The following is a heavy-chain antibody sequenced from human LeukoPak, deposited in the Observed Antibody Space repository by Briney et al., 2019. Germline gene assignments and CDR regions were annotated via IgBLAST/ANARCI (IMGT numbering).Heavy chain of an antibody. V-gene: IGHV3-53*01. CDR2: ICSGGST. Sequence: GGSLRLSCAASGFIVSSNYMSWVRQAPGKGLEWVSVICSGGSTYYADSVKGRFTISRDNSKNTLYLQMNSLRAEDTAVYYCARDLGYYGSFDYWGQGTLVTVSS. CDR1: GFIVSSNY. J-gene: IGHJ4*02. D-gene: IGHD3-10*01. CDR3: ARDLGYYGSFDY.